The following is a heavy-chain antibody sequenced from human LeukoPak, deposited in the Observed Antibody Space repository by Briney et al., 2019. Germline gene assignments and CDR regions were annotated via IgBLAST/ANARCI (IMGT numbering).Heavy chain of an antibody. Sequence: GRSLRLSCAASGFTFDDYAMHWVRQAPGKGLEWVSGISWNSGSIGYADSVKGRFTISRDNAKNSLYLQMNRLRAEDTAVYYCAYRLGELLGYWGQGTLVTVSS. D-gene: IGHD1-26*01. CDR2: ISWNSGSI. CDR3: AYRLGELLGY. V-gene: IGHV3-9*01. CDR1: GFTFDDYA. J-gene: IGHJ4*02.